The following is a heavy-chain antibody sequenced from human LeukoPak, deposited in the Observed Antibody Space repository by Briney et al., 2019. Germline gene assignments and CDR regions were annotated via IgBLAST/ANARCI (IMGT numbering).Heavy chain of an antibody. J-gene: IGHJ3*02. V-gene: IGHV4-4*09. D-gene: IGHD2-21*02. CDR1: GGSISNYY. Sequence: SETLSLTCTVSGGSISNYYWSWIRQPPGMGLEWIGYIYASGSTNYNPSLKSRVTISVDTSKSHFSLRLNSVTAADTAVYYCARHGDVFDAFDIWGQGTMVTVSS. CDR2: IYASGST. CDR3: ARHGDVFDAFDI.